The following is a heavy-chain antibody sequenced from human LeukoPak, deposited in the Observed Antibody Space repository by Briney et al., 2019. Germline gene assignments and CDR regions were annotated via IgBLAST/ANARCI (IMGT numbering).Heavy chain of an antibody. V-gene: IGHV3-21*01. J-gene: IGHJ6*03. CDR3: ARASDTYPYYYMDV. CDR2: ISSSSSYI. CDR1: GFTFSSYS. D-gene: IGHD5-18*01. Sequence: PGGSLRLSCAASGFTFSSYSMNWVRQAPGKGLEWVSSISSSSSYIYYADSVKGRFTISRDNAKNSLYLQMNSLTAEDTDVYYCARASDTYPYYYMDVWGKGTTVTVSS.